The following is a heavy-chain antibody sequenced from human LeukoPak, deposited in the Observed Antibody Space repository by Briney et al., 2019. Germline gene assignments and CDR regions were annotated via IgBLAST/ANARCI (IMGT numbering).Heavy chain of an antibody. CDR1: GYSFNIYD. J-gene: IGHJ6*03. D-gene: IGHD3-3*01. V-gene: IGHV1-8*01. CDR3: ARVTHYDFWSGYHYLDV. Sequence: ASVKVSCKASGYSFNIYDINWVRQAPGQGLEWMGWMSPNSGSATYAHTFEGRVTMTRNIYITTTYMELSSLRSEDTAVYYCARVTHYDFWSGYHYLDVWGKGTTVTVSS. CDR2: MSPNSGSA.